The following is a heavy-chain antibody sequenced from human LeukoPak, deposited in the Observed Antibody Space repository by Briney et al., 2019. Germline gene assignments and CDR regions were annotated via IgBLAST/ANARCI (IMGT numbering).Heavy chain of an antibody. J-gene: IGHJ4*02. D-gene: IGHD4-17*01. CDR1: GYTFTSYD. CDR3: ARGGTTVTTPVGY. V-gene: IGHV1-8*01. CDR2: MNPNSGNT. Sequence: ASVKVSCKASGYTFTSYDINWVRQATGQGLEWMGWMNPNSGNTGDAQKFQGRVTMTRNTSISTAYMELSRLRSDDTAVYYCARGGTTVTTPVGYWGQGTLVTVSS.